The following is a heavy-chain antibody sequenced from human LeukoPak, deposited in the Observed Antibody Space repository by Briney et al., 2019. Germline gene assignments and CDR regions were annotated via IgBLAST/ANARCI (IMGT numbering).Heavy chain of an antibody. V-gene: IGHV1-2*04. CDR3: ARDLYYDSSGIPNYYYYGMDV. D-gene: IGHD3-22*01. CDR1: GYTFTGYY. Sequence: ASVKVSCKASGYTFTGYYMHWVRQAPGQGLEWMGWINPNSGGTNYAQKFQGWVTMTRDTSISTAYMELSRLRSDDTAVYYCARDLYYDSSGIPNYYYYGMDVWGQGTTVTVSS. J-gene: IGHJ6*02. CDR2: INPNSGGT.